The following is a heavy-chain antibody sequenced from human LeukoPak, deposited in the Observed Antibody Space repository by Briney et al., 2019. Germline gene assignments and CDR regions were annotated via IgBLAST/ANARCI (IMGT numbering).Heavy chain of an antibody. J-gene: IGHJ6*03. CDR2: IKQDGTEK. V-gene: IGHV3-7*03. D-gene: IGHD5-18*01. CDR1: GFTLSTSW. CDR3: AKGGYSNGRYYYYYMDV. Sequence: GGSLRLSCAASGFTLSTSWMTWLRQAPGKGLEWVANIKQDGTEKYYVDSVKGRFTISRDNAKNSLYLQMNSLRAEDTAVYYCAKGGYSNGRYYYYYMDVWGEGTTVTVSS.